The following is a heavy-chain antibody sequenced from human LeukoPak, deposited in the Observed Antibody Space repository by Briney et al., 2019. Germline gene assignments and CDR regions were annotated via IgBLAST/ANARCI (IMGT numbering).Heavy chain of an antibody. Sequence: GASVKVSCKAAGDSFPMYAINWVRQAPGQGRVWRGWINPNSGGTNYAEKFEGRVTMTRDTSISTAYLELSRLRSDDTAVYYCARARGKVDYYDSSGYSLVGDYWGQGTLVTVSS. J-gene: IGHJ4*02. CDR3: ARARGKVDYYDSSGYSLVGDY. CDR1: GDSFPMYA. CDR2: INPNSGGT. V-gene: IGHV1-2*02. D-gene: IGHD3-22*01.